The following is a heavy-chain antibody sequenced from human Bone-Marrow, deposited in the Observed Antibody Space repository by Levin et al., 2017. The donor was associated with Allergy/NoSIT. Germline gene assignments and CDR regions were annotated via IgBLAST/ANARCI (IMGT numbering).Heavy chain of an antibody. CDR3: ARAKIPFDPRGFGEEGFDY. Sequence: ASETLSLTCTVSGGSVSSPDHYWSWIRQPPGKGLEWIGHIYYRGSTIFNPSLKSRVTVSVDSSKNQFSLKLTSVTTADTAVYYCARAKIPFDPRGFGEEGFDYGGQGTLVTGSS. CDR2: IYYRGST. D-gene: IGHD3-10*01. V-gene: IGHV4-61*08. CDR1: GGSVSSPDHY. J-gene: IGHJ4*02.